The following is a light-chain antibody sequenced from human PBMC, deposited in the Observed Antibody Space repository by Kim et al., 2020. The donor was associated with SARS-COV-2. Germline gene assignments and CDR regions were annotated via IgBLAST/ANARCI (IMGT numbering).Light chain of an antibody. CDR1: QSVSNN. J-gene: IGKJ2*01. CDR3: QQYNDWPPGDT. V-gene: IGKV3-15*01. Sequence: SPGERATHSCRASQSVSNNLAWYQQKPGRAPRLVIYGASTRATGIPARFSGSGSGTEFTLTISSLQSEDFAVYYCQQYNDWPPGDTFGQGTKLEI. CDR2: GAS.